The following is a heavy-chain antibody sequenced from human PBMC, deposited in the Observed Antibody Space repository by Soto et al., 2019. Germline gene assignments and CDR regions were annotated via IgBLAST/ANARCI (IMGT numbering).Heavy chain of an antibody. CDR2: IIPIFGIP. CDR1: GGTFSRYS. D-gene: IGHD2-2*01. Sequence: HVQLVQSGAEVKKPGSSVKVSCKASGGTFSRYSITWVRQAPGHGLEWIGRIIPIFGIPTFAPKCQGRVTITADESTRTAYMELSSLRSDYPAVYYCAREDRDRETGLVPATIDGMDVWGQGTTVTVSS. V-gene: IGHV1-69*18. CDR3: AREDRDRETGLVPATIDGMDV. J-gene: IGHJ6*02.